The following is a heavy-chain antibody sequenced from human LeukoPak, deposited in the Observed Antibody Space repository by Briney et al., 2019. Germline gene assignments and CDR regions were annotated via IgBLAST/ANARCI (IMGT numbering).Heavy chain of an antibody. CDR1: GYTFTSYD. CDR3: ARASGYDPYYYYGMDV. Sequence: ASVKVSCKASGYTFTSYDINWVRQATGQGLEWMGWMNPNSGNTGYAQKFQGRVTMTRNTSISTAYMELSSLRSEDTAVYYCARASGYDPYYYYGMDVWGQGTTVTVSS. V-gene: IGHV1-8*01. D-gene: IGHD5-12*01. CDR2: MNPNSGNT. J-gene: IGHJ6*02.